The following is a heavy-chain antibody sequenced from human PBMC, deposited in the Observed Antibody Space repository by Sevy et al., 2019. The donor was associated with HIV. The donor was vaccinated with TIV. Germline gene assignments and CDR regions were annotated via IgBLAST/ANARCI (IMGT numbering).Heavy chain of an antibody. CDR1: GFTFSNAW. CDR2: FKSKTDGGTT. CDR3: TTEVGSSSWYDYYFDY. D-gene: IGHD6-13*01. V-gene: IGHV3-15*01. Sequence: GGSLRLSCAASGFTFSNAWMSWVRQAPGKGLEWIGHFKSKTDGGTTDYAAPVKGRFTISRDDSKNTQFLKMNSLKTEDTAVYYCTTEVGSSSWYDYYFDYWGQGTLVTVSS. J-gene: IGHJ4*02.